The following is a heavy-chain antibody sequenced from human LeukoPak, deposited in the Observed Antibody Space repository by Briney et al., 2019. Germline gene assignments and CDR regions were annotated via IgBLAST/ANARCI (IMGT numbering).Heavy chain of an antibody. CDR1: GYTFTSYY. V-gene: IGHV1-46*01. CDR3: ARDRLKYGSGSYYNYYYYYYGMDV. D-gene: IGHD3-10*01. J-gene: IGHJ6*02. CDR2: INPSGGST. Sequence: ASVKVSCKASGYTFTSYYMHWVRQAPGQGLEWMGIINPSGGSTSYAQKLQGRVTMTRDTSTSTVYMELSSLRSEDTAVYYCARDRLKYGSGSYYNYYYYYYGMDVWGQGTTVTVSS.